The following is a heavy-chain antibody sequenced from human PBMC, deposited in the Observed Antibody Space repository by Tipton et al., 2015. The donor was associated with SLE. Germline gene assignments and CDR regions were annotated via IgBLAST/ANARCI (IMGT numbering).Heavy chain of an antibody. D-gene: IGHD1-26*01. V-gene: IGHV4-61*01. CDR3: ARGGWELRVYYYYYMDV. Sequence: TLSLTCTVSGGSVSRGSYYWSWIRQPPGKGLEWIGYIYYSGSTNYNPSLKSRVTISVDTSKNQFSLKLSSVTAADTAVYYCARGGWELRVYYYYYMDVWGKGTTVTVSS. CDR2: IYYSGST. CDR1: GGSVSRGSYY. J-gene: IGHJ6*03.